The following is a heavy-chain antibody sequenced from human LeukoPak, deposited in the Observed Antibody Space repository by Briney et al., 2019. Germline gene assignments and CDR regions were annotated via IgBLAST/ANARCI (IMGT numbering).Heavy chain of an antibody. CDR2: ISGSGGST. V-gene: IGHV3-23*01. D-gene: IGHD6-13*01. Sequence: TGGSLRLSCAASGFTFSSYAMSWVRQAPGKGLEWVSAISGSGGSTYYADSVKGRFTISRDNSKNTLYLQMNSLRAEDTAVYYCALRSDSSSPYYFDYWGQGTLVTVSS. CDR1: GFTFSSYA. J-gene: IGHJ4*02. CDR3: ALRSDSSSPYYFDY.